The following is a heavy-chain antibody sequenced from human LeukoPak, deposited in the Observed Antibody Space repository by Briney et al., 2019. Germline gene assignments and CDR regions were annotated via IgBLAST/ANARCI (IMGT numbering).Heavy chain of an antibody. CDR2: IYHSGST. D-gene: IGHD3-16*01. J-gene: IGHJ3*02. CDR3: ARHSQWGFISWTFDI. V-gene: IGHV4-38-2*01. Sequence: PSETLSLTGAVSGYSISSGYYWGWIRQPPGKGLEWIGTIYHSGSTYYNTSLKTGVTISVDTSKNQFSLKLNSVTAADTAVYYCARHSQWGFISWTFDIWGRGTMVAVSP. CDR1: GYSISSGYY.